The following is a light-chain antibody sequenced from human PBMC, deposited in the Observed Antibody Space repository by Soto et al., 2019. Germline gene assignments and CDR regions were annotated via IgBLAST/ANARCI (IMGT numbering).Light chain of an antibody. V-gene: IGKV3-15*01. J-gene: IGKJ4*01. CDR2: DAS. Sequence: EIVMTQSPATLSVSPGERATLSCRASQSVSSNLAWYQQKPGQAPRLLIYDASTRATGIPARFSGGGSGTDFTLTISSLQSEDFAVYYCQHYNNWLALTFGGGTTVDIK. CDR1: QSVSSN. CDR3: QHYNNWLALT.